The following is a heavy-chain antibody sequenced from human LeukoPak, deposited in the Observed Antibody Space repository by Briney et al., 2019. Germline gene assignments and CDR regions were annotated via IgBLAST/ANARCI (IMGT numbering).Heavy chain of an antibody. CDR1: GFTFSSYG. Sequence: GRSLRLSCAASGFTFSSYGMHWVRQAPGKGLEWVAVISYDGSNKYYADSVKGRFTISRDNSKNTLYLQMNSLRAEDTAVYYCAKGGVATVDYFDYWGQGTLVTASS. D-gene: IGHD5-12*01. CDR3: AKGGVATVDYFDY. CDR2: ISYDGSNK. J-gene: IGHJ4*02. V-gene: IGHV3-30*18.